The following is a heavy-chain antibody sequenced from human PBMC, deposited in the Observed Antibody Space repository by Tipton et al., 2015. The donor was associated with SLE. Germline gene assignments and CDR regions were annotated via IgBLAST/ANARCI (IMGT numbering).Heavy chain of an antibody. CDR3: VRVEYGSGHPLDYYFFYMVV. D-gene: IGHD3-10*01. Sequence: VQLVQSGAEVKKPGESLKISCKGSGYRFSSYWIGWVRQMPGKGLEWMGIIYPGDADTRYSPSFKGQVTMSADKTISTAYLQWSSLKASDTGIYYCVRVEYGSGHPLDYYFFYMVVWGKGTTVTVSS. CDR1: GYRFSSYW. V-gene: IGHV5-51*01. CDR2: IYPGDADT. J-gene: IGHJ6*03.